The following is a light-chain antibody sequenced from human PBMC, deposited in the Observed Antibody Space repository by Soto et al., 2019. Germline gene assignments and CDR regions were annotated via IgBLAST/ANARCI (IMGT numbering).Light chain of an antibody. Sequence: QSVLTQPPSVSGAPGQRVTISCTGSSSNIGAGYDVHWYQQLPGTAPKLLIYGNSNRHSGVPDRFSGSKSGTSASLAITGLQAEDEADYYCQSYDSSLSGRDVVFGGGTKLTVL. CDR3: QSYDSSLSGRDVV. CDR1: SSNIGAGYD. CDR2: GNS. V-gene: IGLV1-40*01. J-gene: IGLJ2*01.